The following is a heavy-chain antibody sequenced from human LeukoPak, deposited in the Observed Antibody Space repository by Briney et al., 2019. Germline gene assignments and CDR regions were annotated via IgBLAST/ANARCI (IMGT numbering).Heavy chain of an antibody. CDR2: VNPNSGNT. CDR3: ARGITYAPVTTFGY. V-gene: IGHV1-8*03. D-gene: IGHD4-17*01. CDR1: GYTFTSYD. J-gene: IGHJ4*02. Sequence: ASVKVSCKASGYTFTSYDINWVRQATGQGLEWMGWVNPNSGNTGYAQKLQGRVTITRNTSISTAYMELSSLRSEDTAVYYCARGITYAPVTTFGYWGQGTLVTVSS.